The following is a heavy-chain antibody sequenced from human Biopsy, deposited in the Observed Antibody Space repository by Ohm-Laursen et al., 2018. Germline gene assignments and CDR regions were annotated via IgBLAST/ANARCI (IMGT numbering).Heavy chain of an antibody. V-gene: IGHV4-38-2*01. CDR3: ARVAGGYAYYYGMDV. D-gene: IGHD5-12*01. CDR1: GYSVTNDYY. Sequence: GTLSLTCAVSGYSVTNDYYWGWIRQPPGKGLEWIGNIYYDGITYYNPSLKSRVAMSVDTSKNQFSRRLTSVTAADTAVYYCARVAGGYAYYYGMDVWGQGTTVIVPS. J-gene: IGHJ6*02. CDR2: IYYDGIT.